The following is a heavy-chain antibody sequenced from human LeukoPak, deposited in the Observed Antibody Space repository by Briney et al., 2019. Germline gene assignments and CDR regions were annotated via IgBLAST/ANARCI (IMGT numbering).Heavy chain of an antibody. J-gene: IGHJ4*02. D-gene: IGHD4-11*01. CDR3: ATLKSMTTFDY. V-gene: IGHV3-74*01. CDR2: INSDGSST. Sequence: GGSLRLSCAASGFTFSSYWMHWVRQAPGKGLVWVSRINSDGSSTSYADSMKGRFTISRDNAKNTLYLQMNSLRAEDTAVYYCATLKSMTTFDYWGQGTLVTVSS. CDR1: GFTFSSYW.